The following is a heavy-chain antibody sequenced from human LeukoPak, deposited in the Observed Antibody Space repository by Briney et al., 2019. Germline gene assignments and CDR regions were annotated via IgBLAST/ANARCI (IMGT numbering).Heavy chain of an antibody. J-gene: IGHJ6*03. CDR1: VYSFTTYD. D-gene: IGHD3/OR15-3a*01. CDR3: ARALSWTTQSYYYMDV. V-gene: IGHV1-8*01. CDR2: MNPNSGNT. Sequence: GASVNVSFTSSVYSFTTYDINWVRQAAGQGRGGMGWMNPNSGNTGDAQRLQGRVSMTMNTSITTAYMELSSLRSEDAAVYYCARALSWTTQSYYYMDVWGKGTTVTVSS.